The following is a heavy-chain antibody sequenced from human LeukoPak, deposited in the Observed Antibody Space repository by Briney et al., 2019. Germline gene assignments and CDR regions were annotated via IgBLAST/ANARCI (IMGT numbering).Heavy chain of an antibody. D-gene: IGHD3-16*02. CDR1: GGSISSYY. J-gene: IGHJ4*02. Sequence: SETLSLTCTVSGGSISSYYWSWIRQPAGKGLEWIGRIYTSGSTNYNPSLKSRVTISVDTSKNQFSLKLSSVTAADTAVYYCARVKYDYVWGSYRYTDYWGQGTLVTVSS. CDR3: ARVKYDYVWGSYRYTDY. V-gene: IGHV4-4*07. CDR2: IYTSGST.